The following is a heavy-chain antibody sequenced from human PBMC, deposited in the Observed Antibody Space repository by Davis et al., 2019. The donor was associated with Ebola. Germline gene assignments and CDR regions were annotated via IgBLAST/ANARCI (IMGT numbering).Heavy chain of an antibody. Sequence: SETLSLTCTVSGASISSYYWGWIRQPPGKGLEWIGYIHYSGSTNYNPSFKSRVTISVDTSKNQFSLKLNSVTAADTAVYYCARTLGATSFDYWGQGTLVTVSS. V-gene: IGHV4-59*08. CDR3: ARTLGATSFDY. J-gene: IGHJ4*02. CDR1: GASISSYY. D-gene: IGHD1-26*01. CDR2: IHYSGST.